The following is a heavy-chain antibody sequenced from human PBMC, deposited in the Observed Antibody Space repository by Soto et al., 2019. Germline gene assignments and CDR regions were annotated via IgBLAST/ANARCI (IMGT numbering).Heavy chain of an antibody. CDR3: ARDIVPKGDGY. CDR2: ISSSSSSI. V-gene: IGHV3-21*01. CDR1: RFTFSRYG. D-gene: IGHD2-8*01. Sequence: EVHLVESGGGLVKPGGSLRLSCAASRFTFSRYGMNWVRQAPGKGLEWVSSISSSSSSIHYADSVQGRFTISRDNAKNSLYLQMNSLRADDTAVYYCARDIVPKGDGYWGPGTLVTVSS. J-gene: IGHJ4*02.